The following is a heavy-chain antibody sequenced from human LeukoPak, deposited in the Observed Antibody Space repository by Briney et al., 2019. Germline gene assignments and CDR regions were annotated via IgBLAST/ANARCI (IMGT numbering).Heavy chain of an antibody. CDR2: ISGSGGST. CDR3: AKDIRIQQRAPYYGMDV. D-gene: IGHD5-18*01. J-gene: IGHJ6*02. CDR1: GFTFSSYA. Sequence: GGSLRLSCAASGFTFSSYAMSWVRQAPGKGLGWVSAISGSGGSTYYADSVKGRFTISRDNSKNTLYLQMNSLRAEDTAVYYCAKDIRIQQRAPYYGMDVWGQGTTVTVSS. V-gene: IGHV3-23*01.